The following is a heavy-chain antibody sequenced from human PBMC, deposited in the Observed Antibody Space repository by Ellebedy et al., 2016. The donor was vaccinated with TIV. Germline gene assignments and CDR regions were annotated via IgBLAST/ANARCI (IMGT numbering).Heavy chain of an antibody. D-gene: IGHD2-15*01. CDR3: ARAMRISAEYYFDY. CDR1: GFTFSSYA. V-gene: IGHV3-30-3*01. Sequence: GGSLRLXCAASGFTFSSYAMHWVRQAPGKGLEWVAVISYDGSNKYYADYVKGRFTISRDNSKNTLYLQMNSLRAEDTAVYYCARAMRISAEYYFDYWGQGTLVTVSS. J-gene: IGHJ4*02. CDR2: ISYDGSNK.